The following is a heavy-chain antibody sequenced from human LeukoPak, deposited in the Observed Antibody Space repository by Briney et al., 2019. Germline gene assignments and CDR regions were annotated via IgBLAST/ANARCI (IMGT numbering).Heavy chain of an antibody. J-gene: IGHJ5*02. Sequence: PSETLSLTCTVSGGSISSYYWSWIRQPPGKGLEWIGYIYYSGSTNYNPSLKSRVTISVDTSKNQFSLKLSSVTAADTAVYYCARTVVPAATPVFDPWGQGTLVTVSS. CDR2: IYYSGST. CDR1: GGSISSYY. CDR3: ARTVVPAATPVFDP. V-gene: IGHV4-59*01. D-gene: IGHD2-2*01.